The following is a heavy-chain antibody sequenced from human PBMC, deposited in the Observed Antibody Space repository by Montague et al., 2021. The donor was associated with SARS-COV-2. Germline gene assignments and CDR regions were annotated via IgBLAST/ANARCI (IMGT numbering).Heavy chain of an antibody. Sequence: SETLSLTCTVSGGSISSYYWSWIRQPPGKGLEWIGYIYYSGSTNYNPSLKSRVTISVDTSKNQFSLKLSSVTAAATAVYYCARGLRRYSSGKTPFLHSEMDVWGQGTTVTVSS. CDR1: GGSISSYY. D-gene: IGHD6-19*01. J-gene: IGHJ6*02. CDR3: ARGLRRYSSGKTPFLHSEMDV. CDR2: IYYSGST. V-gene: IGHV4-59*01.